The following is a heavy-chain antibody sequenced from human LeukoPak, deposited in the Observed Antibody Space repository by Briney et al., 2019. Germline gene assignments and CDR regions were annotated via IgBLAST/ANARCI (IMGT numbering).Heavy chain of an antibody. D-gene: IGHD1-1*01. J-gene: IGHJ5*02. V-gene: IGHV4-59*01. CDR2: IYYSGST. Sequence: SETLSLTCTVSGGSISSYYWSWIRQPPGKGLEWIGYIYYSGSTNYNPSLKSRVTISVDTSKNHFSLNLSSVTAADTAVYYCARDFRNDGWFDPWGQGALVTVSS. CDR1: GGSISSYY. CDR3: ARDFRNDGWFDP.